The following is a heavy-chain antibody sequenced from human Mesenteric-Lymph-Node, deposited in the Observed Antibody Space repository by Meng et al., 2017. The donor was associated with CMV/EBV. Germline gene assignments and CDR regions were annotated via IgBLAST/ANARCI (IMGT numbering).Heavy chain of an antibody. V-gene: IGHV3-30*02. CDR1: GFTFSSYG. J-gene: IGHJ6*02. D-gene: IGHD1-26*01. Sequence: LSLTCAASGFTFSSYGMHWVRQAPGKGLEWAAFIRYDGSNKYYADSVKGRFTISRDNSKNTLYLQMNSLRAEDTAVYYCAKVSGSYGDYYYGMDVWGQGTTVTVSS. CDR2: IRYDGSNK. CDR3: AKVSGSYGDYYYGMDV.